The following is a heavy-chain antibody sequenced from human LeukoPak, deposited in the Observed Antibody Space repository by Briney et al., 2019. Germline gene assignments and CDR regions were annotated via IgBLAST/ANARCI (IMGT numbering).Heavy chain of an antibody. CDR1: GYTFTSYD. CDR2: MNPNSGNT. Sequence: GASVKVSCKASGYTFTSYDINWVRQAPGQGLEWMGWMNPNSGNTGYAQKFQGRVTMTRNTSISTAYMELSSLRSEDTAVYYCARALTQDYYYYYMDVWGKGTTVTISS. CDR3: ARALTQDYYYYYMDV. V-gene: IGHV1-8*01. J-gene: IGHJ6*03.